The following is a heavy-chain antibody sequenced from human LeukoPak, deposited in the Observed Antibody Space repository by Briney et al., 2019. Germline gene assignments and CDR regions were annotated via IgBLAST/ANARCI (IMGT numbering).Heavy chain of an antibody. D-gene: IGHD3-22*01. CDR1: GGSISSSSYY. J-gene: IGHJ5*02. V-gene: IGHV4-39*07. CDR2: IYYSGST. CDR3: ARDQKNYYDSSDHEAYDP. Sequence: SETLSLTCTVSGGSISSSSYYWGWIRQPPGKGLEWIGSIYYSGSTYYNPSLKSRVTISVDTSKNQFSLKLSSVTAADTAVYYCARDQKNYYDSSDHEAYDPWGQGTLVTVSS.